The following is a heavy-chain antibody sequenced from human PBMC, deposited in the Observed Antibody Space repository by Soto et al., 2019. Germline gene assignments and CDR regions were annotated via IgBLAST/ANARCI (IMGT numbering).Heavy chain of an antibody. D-gene: IGHD2-2*01. Sequence: SETLSLTCTVSGGSISSYYWSWIRQPPGKGLEWIGYIYYSGSTNYNPSLKSRVTISVDTSKNQFSLKLSSVTAADTAVYYCARVGSAAIGTDAFDIWGQGTMVTVSS. CDR1: GGSISSYY. CDR3: ARVGSAAIGTDAFDI. J-gene: IGHJ3*02. V-gene: IGHV4-59*01. CDR2: IYYSGST.